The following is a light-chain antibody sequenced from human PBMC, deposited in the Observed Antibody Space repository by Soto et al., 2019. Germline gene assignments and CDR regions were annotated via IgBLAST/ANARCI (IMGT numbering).Light chain of an antibody. CDR3: QQFIDGWT. V-gene: IGKV1-5*01. Sequence: DIQMTQSPSTLSASIGYIVTITCRASQSINNRLAWYQQMPGKAPNLLIYDASSLESGVPSRFRGSGSETEFTLTISGLQPDDFATYYCQQFIDGWTFGQGTKVDIK. J-gene: IGKJ1*01. CDR2: DAS. CDR1: QSINNR.